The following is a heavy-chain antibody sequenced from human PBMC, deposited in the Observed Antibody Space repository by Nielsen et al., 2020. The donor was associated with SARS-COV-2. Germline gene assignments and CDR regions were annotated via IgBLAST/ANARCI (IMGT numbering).Heavy chain of an antibody. Sequence: SVKVSCKASGGTFSSYAISWVRQAPGQGLEWMGGIIPIFGTANYAQKFQGRVTITADESTSTAYMELSSLRSDDTAVYYCARATPAKGIAVAGKIDYWGQGTLVTVSS. V-gene: IGHV1-69*13. CDR1: GGTFSSYA. D-gene: IGHD6-19*01. J-gene: IGHJ4*02. CDR3: ARATPAKGIAVAGKIDY. CDR2: IIPIFGTA.